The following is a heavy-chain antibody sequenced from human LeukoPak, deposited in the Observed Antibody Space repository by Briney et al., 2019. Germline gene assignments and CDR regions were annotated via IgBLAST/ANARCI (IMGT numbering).Heavy chain of an antibody. Sequence: GGSLRLSCAASGFTFSTYAMHWVRQAPGKGLEWVAFIWPDGSKKYYADSVKGRFAISRENSKNTVYLQMNDMRPEDTALYFCAKISSSAESNFDYWGQGTLLTVSS. CDR2: IWPDGSKK. V-gene: IGHV3-30*02. CDR3: AKISSSAESNFDY. D-gene: IGHD6-25*01. CDR1: GFTFSTYA. J-gene: IGHJ4*02.